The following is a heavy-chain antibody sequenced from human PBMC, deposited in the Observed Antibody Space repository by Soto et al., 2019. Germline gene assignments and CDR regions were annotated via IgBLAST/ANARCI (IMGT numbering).Heavy chain of an antibody. V-gene: IGHV3-30*19. CDR1: GFTLRIYI. D-gene: IGHD3-16*01. CDR2: TSYDGSNK. Sequence: QVQLVESGGGVVQPGTSLRLSCVGSGFTLRIYIIHWVRQAPGKGLEWVALTSYDGSNKYYDDSVKGRFTISRDNSRNTVDLQMDSLRLEDTALYYCARWGTTGGLDVWGQGTLVSVSP. CDR3: ARWGTTGGLDV. J-gene: IGHJ4*02.